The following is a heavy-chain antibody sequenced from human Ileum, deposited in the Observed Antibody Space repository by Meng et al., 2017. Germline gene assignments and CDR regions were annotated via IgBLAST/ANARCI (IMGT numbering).Heavy chain of an antibody. CDR1: GFSFSSYW. J-gene: IGHJ6*02. V-gene: IGHV3-7*01. Sequence: GGSLRLSCVASGFSFSSYWMAWVRQAPGKGLEWVANIDKDGSEKNHVDSVKGRFTISRDNAKNALYLQMHSLRVEDTAVYYCATKADPGYGMDVWGQGTTVTVSS. D-gene: IGHD6-13*01. CDR3: ATKADPGYGMDV. CDR2: IDKDGSEK.